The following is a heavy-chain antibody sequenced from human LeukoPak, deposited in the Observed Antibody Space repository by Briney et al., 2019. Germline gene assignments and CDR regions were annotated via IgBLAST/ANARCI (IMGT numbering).Heavy chain of an antibody. Sequence: GGSLRLSCAASGFTFSSYGMHWVRQAPGKGLEWVAFIRYDGSNKYYADSVKGRFTISRDNSKNTLYLQMNSLRAEDTAVYYCAKDGDYSNYWVQFDYWGQGTLVTVSS. V-gene: IGHV3-30*02. D-gene: IGHD4-11*01. CDR3: AKDGDYSNYWVQFDY. CDR2: IRYDGSNK. CDR1: GFTFSSYG. J-gene: IGHJ4*02.